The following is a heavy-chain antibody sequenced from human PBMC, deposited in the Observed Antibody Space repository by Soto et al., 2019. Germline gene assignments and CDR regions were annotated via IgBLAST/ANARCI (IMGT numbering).Heavy chain of an antibody. CDR2: IYWDDDK. V-gene: IGHV2-5*02. Sequence: QITLKESGHTLVKPTQTLTLTCTFSGFSLSTSGVGVGWIRQPPGKALEWLALIYWDDDKRYSPSLKSRLTNTKDTSKNQVVLTMTNMDPVDTATYYCAHRQRTVYFDYWGQGTLVTVSS. CDR1: GFSLSTSGVG. D-gene: IGHD4-17*01. CDR3: AHRQRTVYFDY. J-gene: IGHJ4*02.